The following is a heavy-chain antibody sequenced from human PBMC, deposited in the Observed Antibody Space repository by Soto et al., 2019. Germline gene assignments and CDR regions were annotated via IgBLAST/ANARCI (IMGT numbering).Heavy chain of an antibody. CDR1: GFTFSSYA. Sequence: EVQLLESGGGLVQPGGSLRLSCAASGFTFSSYAMSWVRQAPGKGLEWVSGISGSGGSKYYADSLKGQFTISRDNSKNMLYLQMNSLRAEDTAVYYCAKVVRPTMVWDGMDVWGQGTTVTVSS. J-gene: IGHJ6*02. CDR3: AKVVRPTMVWDGMDV. CDR2: ISGSGGSK. D-gene: IGHD3-10*01. V-gene: IGHV3-23*01.